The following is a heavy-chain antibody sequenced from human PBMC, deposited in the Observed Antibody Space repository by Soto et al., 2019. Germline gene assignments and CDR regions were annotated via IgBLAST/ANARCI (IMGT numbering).Heavy chain of an antibody. CDR2: ISSSSSTI. J-gene: IGHJ4*02. Sequence: PGGSLRLSCAASGFTFSSYSMNWVRQAPGKGLEWVSYISSSSSTIYYADPVKGRFTISRDNAKNSLYPQMNSLRAEDTAVYYCARGPLLTGTTSHFDYWGQGTLVTVSS. CDR3: ARGPLLTGTTSHFDY. V-gene: IGHV3-48*01. D-gene: IGHD1-20*01. CDR1: GFTFSSYS.